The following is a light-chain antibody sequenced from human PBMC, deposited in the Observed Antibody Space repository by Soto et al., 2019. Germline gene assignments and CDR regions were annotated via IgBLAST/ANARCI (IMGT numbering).Light chain of an antibody. J-gene: IGLJ1*01. CDR2: DVS. CDR1: SSDVGGYNY. Sequence: QSALPQPASVSGSPGQSITISCTGTSSDVGGYNYVSWYQQYPGKAHKLMIYDVSNRPSGVSNRFSGSKSGNTASLTISGLQAEDEADYYCSSYTSSSPYVFGTGTKVTVL. CDR3: SSYTSSSPYV. V-gene: IGLV2-14*01.